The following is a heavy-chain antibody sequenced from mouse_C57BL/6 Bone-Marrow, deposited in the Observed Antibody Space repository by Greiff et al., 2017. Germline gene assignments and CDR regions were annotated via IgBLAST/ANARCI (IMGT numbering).Heavy chain of an antibody. D-gene: IGHD2-2*01. CDR2: IDPSVSAP. V-gene: IGHV1-52*01. CDR3: ARTDGYDVRFAY. CDR1: GYPFPSSW. Sequence: QVQLQQPGAELVRPGSSVKLSCKASGYPFPSSWMPWVTQRPIHGLAWLGNIDPSVSAPPYNQKFTAKATLTVDKSSSTAYMQLSSLTSEDSAVYYCARTDGYDVRFAYGGKGTLVTVAA. J-gene: IGHJ3*01.